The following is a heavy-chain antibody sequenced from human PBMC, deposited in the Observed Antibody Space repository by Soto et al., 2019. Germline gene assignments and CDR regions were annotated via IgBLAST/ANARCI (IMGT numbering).Heavy chain of an antibody. J-gene: IGHJ6*01. CDR1: GYTFTRYG. CDR3: AKNGQPPYYYYGLDV. CDR2: ISGYNGDT. D-gene: IGHD2-8*01. Sequence: QGHLVQSGAEVKKPGTSVKVSCKASGYTFTRYGISWVRQAPGQGLEWMGWISGYNGDTNYAQNLQGRVTMTIDTSTSTAYMERRSLTSDDTAVYYRAKNGQPPYYYYGLDVW. V-gene: IGHV1-18*01.